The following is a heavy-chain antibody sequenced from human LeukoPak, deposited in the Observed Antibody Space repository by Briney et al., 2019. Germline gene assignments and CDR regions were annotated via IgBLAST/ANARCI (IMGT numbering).Heavy chain of an antibody. V-gene: IGHV1-69*04. Sequence: SVTVSCKASGGTFSSNAISWVRQAPGQGPEWMGRIIPILGTAEYAEKFQGRVTITADKSTTTAYMELSSLKSEDTALYYCARGKGFVGHFDYWGQGTLVTASS. D-gene: IGHD2-15*01. CDR2: IIPILGTA. CDR1: GGTFSSNA. J-gene: IGHJ4*02. CDR3: ARGKGFVGHFDY.